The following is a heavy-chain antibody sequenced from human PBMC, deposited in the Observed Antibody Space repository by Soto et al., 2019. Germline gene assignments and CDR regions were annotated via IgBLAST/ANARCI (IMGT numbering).Heavy chain of an antibody. V-gene: IGHV4-30-4*01. D-gene: IGHD3-22*01. CDR2: RYYSGNT. CDR3: ARGGYDTSGQTFIGWGPDC. Sequence: HVQLQESGPGPVTPSQTLSLSCTVSGVSITSGSYYWTWVRQSPGKGLQWIGYRYYSGNTSYNPSLNGRATISVDTSKNQFSLKLTSVTAADTAVYYCARGGYDTSGQTFIGWGPDCWGQGTLVTVSS. CDR1: GVSITSGSYY. J-gene: IGHJ4*02.